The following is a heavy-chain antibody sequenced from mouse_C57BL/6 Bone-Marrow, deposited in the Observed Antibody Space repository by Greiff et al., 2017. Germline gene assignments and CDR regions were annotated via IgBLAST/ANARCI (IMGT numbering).Heavy chain of an antibody. CDR1: GYTFTSYW. CDR2: IDPSDSYT. V-gene: IGHV1-69*01. J-gene: IGHJ1*03. D-gene: IGHD1-1*01. CDR3: AKEVYCGSSYDWYFDV. Sequence: QVQLQQPGAELVMPGASVKLSCKASGYTFTSYWMHWVKQRPGQGLEWIGEIDPSDSYTNYNQKFKGKSTLTVDKSSSTAYMQLSSLTSEDSAVYYCAKEVYCGSSYDWYFDVWGTGTTVTVSS.